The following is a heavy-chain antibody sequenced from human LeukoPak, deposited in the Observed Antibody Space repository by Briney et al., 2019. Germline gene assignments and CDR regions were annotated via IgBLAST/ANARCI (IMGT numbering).Heavy chain of an antibody. V-gene: IGHV4-61*02. CDR3: ARGGYYGSGNDFRFDP. D-gene: IGHD3-10*01. Sequence: PSETLSLTCTVSGGSINSGTYYWGWIRQPAGKGLEWIGRIYSSGSTNYNPSLKSRVTMSVDTSKNQFSLKLSSVTAADTAVYYCARGGYYGSGNDFRFDPWGQGTLVTVSS. J-gene: IGHJ5*02. CDR1: GGSINSGTYY. CDR2: IYSSGST.